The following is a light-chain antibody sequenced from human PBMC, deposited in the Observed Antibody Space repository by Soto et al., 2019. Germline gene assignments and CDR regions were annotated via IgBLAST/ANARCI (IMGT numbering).Light chain of an antibody. J-gene: IGKJ4*01. CDR2: GAS. CDR1: QSVSSN. V-gene: IGKV3-15*01. Sequence: EIVMTQSPATLSVSPGERATLSCRASQSVSSNLAWYQHKPGQAPMLLFYGASTRATGIPARFSGTGSVTQFTLINTIRHCGDFAIYYCQHHNNFPLTLVAGNKMEIK. CDR3: QHHNNFPLT.